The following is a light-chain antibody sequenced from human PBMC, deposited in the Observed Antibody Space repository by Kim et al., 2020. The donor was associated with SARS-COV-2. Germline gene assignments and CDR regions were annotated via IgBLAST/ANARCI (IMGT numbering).Light chain of an antibody. J-gene: IGLJ3*02. V-gene: IGLV2-14*03. Sequence: QSALTQPASVSGSPGQSITISCTGNSSDIGHYNYVSWYQQHPGKAPKLMLHDVNNRPSGVSDRFSGSKSGNTASLTISGLQADDEADYFCSSYTSSDTWVFGGGTKVTVL. CDR2: DVN. CDR3: SSYTSSDTWV. CDR1: SSDIGHYNY.